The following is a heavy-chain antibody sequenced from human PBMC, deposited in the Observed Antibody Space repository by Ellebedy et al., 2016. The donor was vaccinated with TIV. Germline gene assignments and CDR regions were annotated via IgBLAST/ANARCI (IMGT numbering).Heavy chain of an antibody. CDR3: ARVKVVVAPGWFDP. J-gene: IGHJ5*02. Sequence: AASVKVSCKASGGTFSSYAISWVRQAPGQGLEWMGGIIPIFGTANYAQKFQGRVTITADESTSTAYMELSSLRSEDTAVYYCARVKVVVAPGWFDPWGQGTLVTVSS. CDR2: IIPIFGTA. CDR1: GGTFSSYA. V-gene: IGHV1-69*13. D-gene: IGHD2-15*01.